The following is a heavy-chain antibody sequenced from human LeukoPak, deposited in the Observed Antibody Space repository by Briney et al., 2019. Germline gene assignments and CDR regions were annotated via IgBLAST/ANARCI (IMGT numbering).Heavy chain of an antibody. CDR3: AREEVSSWYGPHDY. D-gene: IGHD6-13*01. CDR2: ISSSSSYI. V-gene: IGHV3-21*01. J-gene: IGHJ4*02. Sequence: PGGSLILSCAASGFTFSSYSMNWVRQAPGKGLEWVSSISSSSSYIYYADSVKGRFTISRDNAKNSLYLQMNSLRAEDTAVYYCAREEVSSWYGPHDYWGQGTLVTVSS. CDR1: GFTFSSYS.